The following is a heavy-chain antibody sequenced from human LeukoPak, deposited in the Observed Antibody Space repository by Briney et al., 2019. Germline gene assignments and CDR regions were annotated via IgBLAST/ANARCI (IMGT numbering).Heavy chain of an antibody. CDR1: GYTFTGYY. CDR2: INPSSGGT. CDR3: ARWFGEVPGDY. D-gene: IGHD3-10*01. Sequence: ASVKVSCKASGYTFTGYYIHWVRQAPGQGLEWMGWINPSSGGTNYAQKFQGRVTMTRDTSITTAYMELSRLRFDDTAVYYCARWFGEVPGDYWGQGTLVTVSS. J-gene: IGHJ4*02. V-gene: IGHV1-2*02.